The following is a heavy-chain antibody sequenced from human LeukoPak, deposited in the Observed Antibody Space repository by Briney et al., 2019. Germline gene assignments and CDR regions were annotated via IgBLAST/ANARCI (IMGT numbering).Heavy chain of an antibody. V-gene: IGHV5-51*01. CDR2: IYPGDSDT. CDR1: GYSFTSYW. CDR3: ARSANYGDYGWFDP. Sequence: GESLKISCKGSGYSFTSYWIGWVRQMPGKGLEWMGIIYPGDSDTRYNPSFQGHVTISADKYISTAYLQWSSLKASDTAMYYCARSANYGDYGWFDPWGQGTLVTVSS. D-gene: IGHD4-17*01. J-gene: IGHJ5*02.